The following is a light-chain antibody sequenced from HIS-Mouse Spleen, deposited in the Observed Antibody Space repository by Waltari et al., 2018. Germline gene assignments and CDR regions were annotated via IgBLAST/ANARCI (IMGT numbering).Light chain of an antibody. CDR1: ISDVGSYNL. J-gene: IGLJ3*02. V-gene: IGLV2-23*01. CDR3: CSYAGSSTWV. Sequence: QSALTQPAYVSGSPGQSLTISCTGTISDVGSYNLVSWYQQHPGKAPKLIIYEGSKRPPGVSNRFSGSKSGKTASLTISGLQAEDEADYYCCSYAGSSTWVFGGGTKLTVL. CDR2: EGS.